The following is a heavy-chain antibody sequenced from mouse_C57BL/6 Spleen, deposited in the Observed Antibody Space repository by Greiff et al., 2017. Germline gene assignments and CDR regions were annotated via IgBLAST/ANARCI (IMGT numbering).Heavy chain of an antibody. CDR3: ARWYYGSSEYFDV. D-gene: IGHD1-1*01. CDR2: INPNNGGT. Sequence: EVQLQQSGPELVKPGASVTISCKASGYTFTDYYMNWVKQSHGKSLEWIGDINPNNGGTSYNQQFKGKATLTVDKSSSTAYMELRSLTSEDSAVYYCARWYYGSSEYFDVWGTGTTVTVSS. V-gene: IGHV1-26*01. CDR1: GYTFTDYY. J-gene: IGHJ1*03.